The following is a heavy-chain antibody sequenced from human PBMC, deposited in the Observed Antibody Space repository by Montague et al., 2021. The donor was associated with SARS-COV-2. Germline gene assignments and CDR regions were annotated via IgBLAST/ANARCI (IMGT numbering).Heavy chain of an antibody. CDR3: ARLPLVSSWSRAAGYYYYGMDV. CDR2: ISYTGST. V-gene: IGHV4-39*01. D-gene: IGHD6-13*01. Sequence: SETLSLTCTVSGGFISRSTSSWAWIRQPPGKGLEWIGSISYTGSTYYNPPLKSRVTISVDTSRNQFSLRLSSVTAADTSAYYCARLPLVSSWSRAAGYYYYGMDVWGQGTTVTVSS. CDR1: GGFISRSTSS. J-gene: IGHJ6*02.